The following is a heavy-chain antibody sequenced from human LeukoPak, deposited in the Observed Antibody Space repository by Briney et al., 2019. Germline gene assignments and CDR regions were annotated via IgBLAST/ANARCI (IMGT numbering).Heavy chain of an antibody. CDR2: VNSDGSST. Sequence: GGSLRLSCAASGFTFRSYWMHWVRQAPGKRLVWVLRVNSDGSSTTYADSVKGRFTISRDNAKNTLYLQMNSLRAEDTAVYYCARTRGDCSGGSCYFDAFDIWGQGTMATVSS. CDR3: ARTRGDCSGGSCYFDAFDI. J-gene: IGHJ3*02. CDR1: GFTFRSYW. D-gene: IGHD2-15*01. V-gene: IGHV3-74*01.